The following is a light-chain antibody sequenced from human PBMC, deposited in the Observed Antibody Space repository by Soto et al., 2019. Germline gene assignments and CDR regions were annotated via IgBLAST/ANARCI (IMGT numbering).Light chain of an antibody. CDR2: AAS. CDR1: QGISSF. Sequence: IPLTQTPSSLSASVVDRVTITCRPSQGISSFLAWYQQKPGKAPKLLIYAASSLHSGVPARFSGSGFGTDFALTITSLQPEDFAIYYCQQVESYPSTFGGGTQVEMK. J-gene: IGKJ4*01. V-gene: IGKV1-9*01. CDR3: QQVESYPST.